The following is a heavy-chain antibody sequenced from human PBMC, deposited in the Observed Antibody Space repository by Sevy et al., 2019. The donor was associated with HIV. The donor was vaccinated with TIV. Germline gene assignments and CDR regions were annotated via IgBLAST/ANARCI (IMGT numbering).Heavy chain of an antibody. CDR2: IKSESDGGTT. V-gene: IGHV3-15*01. Sequence: GGSLRLSCTASGFIFNNAWMNWVRRAPGKGLEWVGRIKSESDGGTTDYTTPVKGRFTISRDDSKNTLYLQMNSLKTEDTAVYYCTTEKYSGNFWRFSAGDYWGQGTLVTVSS. D-gene: IGHD1-26*01. CDR3: TTEKYSGNFWRFSAGDY. J-gene: IGHJ4*02. CDR1: GFIFNNAW.